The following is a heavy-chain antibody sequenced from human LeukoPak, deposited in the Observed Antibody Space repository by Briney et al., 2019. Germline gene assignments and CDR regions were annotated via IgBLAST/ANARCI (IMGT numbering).Heavy chain of an antibody. CDR3: ARDYSNWFDP. D-gene: IGHD4-11*01. CDR1: GGSISSYY. J-gene: IGHJ5*02. CDR2: IYYSGST. Sequence: SETLSLTCTVSGGSISSYYWSWIRQPPGKGLEWIGYIYYSGSTNHNPSLKSRVTISVDTSKNQFSLKLTSVTAADTAVYYCARDYSNWFDPWGQGTLVTVSS. V-gene: IGHV4-59*01.